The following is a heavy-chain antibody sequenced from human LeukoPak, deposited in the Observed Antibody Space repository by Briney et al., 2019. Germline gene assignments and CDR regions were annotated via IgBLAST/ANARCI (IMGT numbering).Heavy chain of an antibody. CDR1: GFTFTTYN. V-gene: IGHV3-48*02. J-gene: IGHJ4*02. CDR3: ARPTGELDY. CDR2: ISASSTTV. D-gene: IGHD3-10*01. Sequence: RGSLSLSCAASGFTFTTYNMEWVRQAPGKGLEWISYISASSTTVWYANSVKGRFTISRDDAKNSLYLQMNSLRDEDTAVYYCARPTGELDYWGQGTLVTVSS.